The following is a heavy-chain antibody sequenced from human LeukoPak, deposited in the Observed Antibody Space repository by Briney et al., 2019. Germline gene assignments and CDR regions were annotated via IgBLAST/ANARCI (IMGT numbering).Heavy chain of an antibody. CDR1: GFTFNKFW. J-gene: IGHJ6*03. Sequence: GGSLRLSCAASGFTFNKFWMHWFRQAPGKGLVWVSRVNSDGTRTTYADSVKGRFTISRDNAKNTVNLRMNSLRAEDTATYYCATLTGDYYYSYYMDVWGKGTTVTVSS. V-gene: IGHV3-74*03. CDR3: ATLTGDYYYSYYMDV. CDR2: VNSDGTRT. D-gene: IGHD3-9*01.